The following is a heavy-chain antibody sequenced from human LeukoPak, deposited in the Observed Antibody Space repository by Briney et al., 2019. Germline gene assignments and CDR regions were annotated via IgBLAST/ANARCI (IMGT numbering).Heavy chain of an antibody. V-gene: IGHV1-2*02. CDR2: INPDSGGT. CDR3: ARSGGATDFDF. Sequence: GASVKVSCKASAYTFTGYYMHWVRQAPGQGLEWMGWINPDSGGTNYAQKFQGRVTMTRDTSISTAYMEVSRLRSDDTAVYYCARSGGATDFDFWAQGTLVTVSS. D-gene: IGHD1-26*01. CDR1: AYTFTGYY. J-gene: IGHJ4*02.